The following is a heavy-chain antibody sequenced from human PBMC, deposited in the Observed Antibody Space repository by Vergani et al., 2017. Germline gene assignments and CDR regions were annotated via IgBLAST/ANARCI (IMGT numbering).Heavy chain of an antibody. Sequence: EVQLLESGGGLVQPGGSLRLSCAASGFTFSSYAMSWVRQAPGKGLEWVSAIIGSGGSTYYADSVNGRFTISRDNSKNTLYLQMNSLRAEDTAVYYCAKDPYSSGCFDYWGQGTLVTVSS. CDR1: GFTFSSYA. V-gene: IGHV3-23*01. CDR2: IIGSGGST. CDR3: AKDPYSSGCFDY. D-gene: IGHD6-19*01. J-gene: IGHJ4*02.